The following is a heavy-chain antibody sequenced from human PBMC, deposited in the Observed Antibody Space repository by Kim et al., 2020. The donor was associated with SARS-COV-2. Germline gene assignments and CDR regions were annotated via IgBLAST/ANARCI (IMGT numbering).Heavy chain of an antibody. CDR2: IYPRDSDT. J-gene: IGHJ4*02. V-gene: IGHV5-51*01. D-gene: IGHD7-27*01. Sequence: GESLKISCQGSGYSFTNYWIGWVRQMPGKGLEWMGMIYPRDSDTRYSPSLQGQVTISADKSIGTAYLQWSSLEASDSAMYYCVRFDSGEPFDYWGQGTLVTVSS. CDR1: GYSFTNYW. CDR3: VRFDSGEPFDY.